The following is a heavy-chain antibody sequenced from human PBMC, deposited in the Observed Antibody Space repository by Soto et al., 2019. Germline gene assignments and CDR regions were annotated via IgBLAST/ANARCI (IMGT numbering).Heavy chain of an antibody. J-gene: IGHJ4*02. CDR2: IYYSGNT. V-gene: IGHV4-39*07. Sequence: PSETLSLTCTVSGASLTSDDSLSSRVSLLWGWIRQPPGKGLEWIGSIYYSGNTYYNPSLKSRVTISVDTSKNQFSLKLSSVTAADTAVYYCARDRFRGTAMVRSYWGQGTLVTVSS. CDR1: GASLTSDDSLSSRVSLL. D-gene: IGHD5-18*01. CDR3: ARDRFRGTAMVRSY.